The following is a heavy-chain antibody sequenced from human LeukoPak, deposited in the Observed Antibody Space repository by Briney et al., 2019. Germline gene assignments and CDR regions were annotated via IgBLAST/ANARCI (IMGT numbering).Heavy chain of an antibody. CDR1: GGSVNSGSYY. D-gene: IGHD2-15*01. CDR2: IFYSGST. CDR3: AREACGGGSCGRFDY. Sequence: PSETLSLTCTVSGGSVNSGSYYWTWIRQPPGKGLEWIGNIFYSGSTNYNPSLKTRVTISLDTSKNQFSLKLSFVTAADTAVYYCAREACGGGSCGRFDYWGQGRLVTVSS. J-gene: IGHJ4*02. V-gene: IGHV4-61*01.